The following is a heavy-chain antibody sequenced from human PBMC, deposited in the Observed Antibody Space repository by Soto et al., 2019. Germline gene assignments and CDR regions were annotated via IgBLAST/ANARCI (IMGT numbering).Heavy chain of an antibody. J-gene: IGHJ4*02. CDR3: ARGTAHYYDSSGYYHDY. Sequence: QVQLVQSGAEVKKPGSSVKVSCKASGGTFSSYAISWVRQAPGQGLEWMGGIIPIFGTANYAQKFQGRVTITADESTSTAYMERSSLRSEDTAVYYCARGTAHYYDSSGYYHDYWGQGTLVTVSS. V-gene: IGHV1-69*01. CDR1: GGTFSSYA. CDR2: IIPIFGTA. D-gene: IGHD3-22*01.